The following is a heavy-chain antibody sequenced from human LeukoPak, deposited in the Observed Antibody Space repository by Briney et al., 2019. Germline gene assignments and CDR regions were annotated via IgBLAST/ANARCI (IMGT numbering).Heavy chain of an antibody. D-gene: IGHD6-13*01. V-gene: IGHV3-23*01. Sequence: PSETLSLTCAVYGGSFSGYYWSWVRQAPGKGLEWVSAISGSGGSTYYADSVKGRFTISRDNSKNTLYLQMNSLRAEDTAVYYCACPGTYYWGQGTLVTVSS. CDR1: GGSFSGYY. CDR2: ISGSGGST. J-gene: IGHJ4*02. CDR3: ACPGTYY.